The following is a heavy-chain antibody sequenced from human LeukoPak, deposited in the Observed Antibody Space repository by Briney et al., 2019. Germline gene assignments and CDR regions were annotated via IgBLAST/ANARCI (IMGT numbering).Heavy chain of an antibody. J-gene: IGHJ4*02. CDR3: ARRSVTTCFDY. CDR1: GGSISSSSYY. Sequence: SETLSLXCTVSGGSISSSSYYWGWSRQPPGKGPEWIGSIYYSGSTYYNPSLKSRVTISVDTSKNQFSLKLSSVTAADTAVYYCARRSVTTCFDYWGQGTLVTVSS. V-gene: IGHV4-39*01. CDR2: IYYSGST. D-gene: IGHD4-17*01.